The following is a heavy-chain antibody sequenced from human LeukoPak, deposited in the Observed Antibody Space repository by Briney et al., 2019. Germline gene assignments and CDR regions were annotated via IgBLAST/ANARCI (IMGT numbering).Heavy chain of an antibody. Sequence: ASVKVSCKASGYTFTSYYMHWVRQAPGQGLEWMGILNPSGGSTSYAQKFQGRVTMTRDTSTSTVYMELSSLRSEDSAVYYCAREEDGSSTSMPPGYFDYWGQGTLVTVSS. CDR3: AREEDGSSTSMPPGYFDY. CDR1: GYTFTSYY. V-gene: IGHV1-46*01. CDR2: LNPSGGST. D-gene: IGHD2-2*01. J-gene: IGHJ4*02.